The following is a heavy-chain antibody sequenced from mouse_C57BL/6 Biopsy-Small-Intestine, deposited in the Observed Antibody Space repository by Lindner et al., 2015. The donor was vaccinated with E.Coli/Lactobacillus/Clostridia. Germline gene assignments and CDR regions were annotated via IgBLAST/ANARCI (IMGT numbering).Heavy chain of an antibody. V-gene: IGHV1-82*01. CDR3: ADGYYGGFPY. Sequence: VQLQESGPELVKPGASVKISCKASGYAFSSSWMNWVKQRPGKGLEWIGRIYPGDGDTNYNGKFKGKATLTADKSSSTAYMQLSSLTSEDSAVYFCADGYYGGFPYWGQGTLVTVSA. J-gene: IGHJ3*01. CDR1: GYAFSSSW. D-gene: IGHD2-3*01. CDR2: IYPGDGDT.